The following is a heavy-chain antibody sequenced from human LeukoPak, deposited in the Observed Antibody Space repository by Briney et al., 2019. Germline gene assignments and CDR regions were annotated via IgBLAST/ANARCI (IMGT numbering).Heavy chain of an antibody. CDR2: IYSGGST. V-gene: IGHV3-53*01. J-gene: IGHJ4*02. CDR3: ARASMVRGVITDLGFDY. CDR1: GSTVSSNY. Sequence: GGSLRLSCAASGSTVSSNYMSWVRQAPGKGLEWVSVIYSGGSTYYADSVKGRFTISRDNSKNTLYLQMNSLRAEDTAVYYCARASMVRGVITDLGFDYWGQGTLVTVSS. D-gene: IGHD3-10*01.